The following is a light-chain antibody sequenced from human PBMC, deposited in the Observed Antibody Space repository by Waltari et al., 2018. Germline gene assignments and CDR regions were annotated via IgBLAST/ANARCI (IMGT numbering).Light chain of an antibody. CDR1: QSISRN. CDR2: GAS. J-gene: IGKJ2*01. CDR3: QQYNNWRT. V-gene: IGKV3-15*01. Sequence: EILMTQSPATLSVCPGEGATLSCRASQSISRNLAWYQQKPGQAPRLLIYGASTRAAGVPARFSGSGSGTEFTLTISSLQSEDFAVYYCQQYNNWRTFGQGTKLEIK.